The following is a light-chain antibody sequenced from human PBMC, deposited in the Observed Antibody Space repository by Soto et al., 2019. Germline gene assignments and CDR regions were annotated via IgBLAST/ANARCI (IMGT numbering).Light chain of an antibody. V-gene: IGKV1-12*01. CDR1: QDISSL. CDR3: QQANRFPPLT. J-gene: IGKJ4*01. CDR2: AAS. Sequence: DILMTQSPSSVSASVGDRVTITCRASQDISSLLAWYQQKTGKAPKLLIYAASSLKSGVASRFSSSGSGTDFTLTINSLPPENFATYFCQQANRFPPLTFCRGTKVKIK.